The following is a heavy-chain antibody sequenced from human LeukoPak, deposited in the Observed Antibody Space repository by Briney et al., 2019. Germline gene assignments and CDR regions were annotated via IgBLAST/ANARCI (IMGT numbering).Heavy chain of an antibody. J-gene: IGHJ4*02. D-gene: IGHD2-15*01. CDR2: ISGSGGST. V-gene: IGHV3-23*01. Sequence: SGGSLRLSCAASGFTFSSYAMSWVRQAPGKGLEWVSAISGSGGSTYYADSVKGRFTTSRDNSKNTLYLQMNSLRAEDTAVYYCAKGVVVVAATMIDYWGQGTLVTVSS. CDR3: AKGVVVVAATMIDY. CDR1: GFTFSSYA.